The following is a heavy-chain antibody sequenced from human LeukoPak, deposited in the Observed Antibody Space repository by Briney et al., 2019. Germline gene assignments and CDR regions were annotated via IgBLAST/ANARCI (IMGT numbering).Heavy chain of an antibody. D-gene: IGHD1-1*01. V-gene: IGHV4-59*11. CDR3: ARGYFPYMDV. CDR2: IYYSGST. Sequence: TAEPLSLTCTVSGHSISGHYWSWIRHPPGKGLEWIGHIYYSGSTNYNPSLKSRVTISIDTSKNQFSLKLSSVTAADTAVYYCARGYFPYMDVWGKGTTVTVSS. J-gene: IGHJ6*03. CDR1: GHSISGHY.